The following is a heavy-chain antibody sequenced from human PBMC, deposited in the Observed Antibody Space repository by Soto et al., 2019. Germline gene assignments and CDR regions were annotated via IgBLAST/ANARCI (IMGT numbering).Heavy chain of an antibody. D-gene: IGHD2-8*02. CDR1: GFTFDEYG. CDR2: ISWNSGTI. V-gene: IGHV3-9*01. Sequence: EVQLVESGGGLVQPGRSLRLSCGASGFTFDEYGMHWVRQAPGKGLEWVSGISWNSGTIGYADSVKGRFTISRDNAKNSLYLQMSSLRAEDTALYYCAKSTGGTANGMDGWGQGTTVTVSS. J-gene: IGHJ6*02. CDR3: AKSTGGTANGMDG.